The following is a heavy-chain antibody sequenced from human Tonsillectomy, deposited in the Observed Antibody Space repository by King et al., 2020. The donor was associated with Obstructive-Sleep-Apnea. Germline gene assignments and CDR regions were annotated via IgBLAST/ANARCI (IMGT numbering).Heavy chain of an antibody. D-gene: IGHD3-9*01. CDR1: GFTFAGYS. J-gene: IGHJ4*02. CDR3: ARGRHYDILTGIDY. CDR2: ISSGSGTI. Sequence: VQLVESGGGLVQPGGSLRLSCVASGFTFAGYSMNWVRQAPGKGLEWLSYISSGSGTIYYADSVKGRFTMSRDNAKNSLYLPMNSLRAEDTAVYFCARGRHYDILTGIDYWGQGTLVTVSS. V-gene: IGHV3-48*04.